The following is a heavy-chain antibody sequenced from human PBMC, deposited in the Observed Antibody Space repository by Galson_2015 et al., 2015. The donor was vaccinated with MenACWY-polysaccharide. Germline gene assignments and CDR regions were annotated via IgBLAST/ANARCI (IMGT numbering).Heavy chain of an antibody. Sequence: SLRLSCAASGFTLRGYSMIWVRQAPGKGLEWFSYIGSSSSYIYYADSVKGRFTISRDNAKNSLYLQMDSLRAEDTAVYYCARDLRDYYYYYMDVWGKGTTVTVSS. CDR3: ARDLRDYYYYYMDV. J-gene: IGHJ6*03. CDR1: GFTLRGYS. CDR2: IGSSSSYI. V-gene: IGHV3-21*06.